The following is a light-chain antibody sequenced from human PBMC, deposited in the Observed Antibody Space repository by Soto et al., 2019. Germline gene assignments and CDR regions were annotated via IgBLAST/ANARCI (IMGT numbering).Light chain of an antibody. J-gene: IGKJ4*01. CDR2: GVS. CDR1: QSIIT. Sequence: EIELTQSPGTLSLSPGERATLSCRASQSIITLAWYKQKPGQAPRLLIYGVSRRATGIPDRFSGSGSGTDFTLTINRVEPEDFAVYYCQQYGNLPLTFGGVTKVEIK. V-gene: IGKV3-20*01. CDR3: QQYGNLPLT.